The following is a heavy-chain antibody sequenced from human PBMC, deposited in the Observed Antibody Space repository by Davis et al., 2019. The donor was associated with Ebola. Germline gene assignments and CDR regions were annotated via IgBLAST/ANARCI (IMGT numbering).Heavy chain of an antibody. CDR3: LGDPNWAFGY. CDR1: GFSFSDTD. D-gene: IGHD7-27*01. CDR2: INGGGTRT. Sequence: GESLKISCEASGFSFSDTDMNWVRQAPGKGLEYVANINGGGTRTYYAAFVEGRFTLSRDNSKNTLDLEMNSLRVEDTAVYYCLGDPNWAFGYWGQGALVTVSS. V-gene: IGHV3-23*01. J-gene: IGHJ4*02.